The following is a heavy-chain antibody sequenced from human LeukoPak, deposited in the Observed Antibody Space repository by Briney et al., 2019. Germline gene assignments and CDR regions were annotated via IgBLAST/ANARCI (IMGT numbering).Heavy chain of an antibody. D-gene: IGHD6-19*01. Sequence: RSLRLSCAASGFTFSSYGMHWVRQAPGKGLEWVAVISYDGSNKYYADSVKGRFTISRDNSKNTLYLQMNSLRAEDTAVYYCAKDLSPIAVAGSDGFDYWGQGTLVTVSS. V-gene: IGHV3-30*18. J-gene: IGHJ4*02. CDR3: AKDLSPIAVAGSDGFDY. CDR1: GFTFSSYG. CDR2: ISYDGSNK.